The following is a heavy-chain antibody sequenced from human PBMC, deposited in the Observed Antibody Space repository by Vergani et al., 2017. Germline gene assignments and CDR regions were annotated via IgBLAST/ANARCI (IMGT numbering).Heavy chain of an antibody. Sequence: VEAGGGLVQPGGSLRLSCTASGFTFDDYAMHWVRQAPGKGLEWVSGISWNSGSIGYADSVKGRFTISRDNAKNSLYLQMNSLRAEDTALYYCARDRGITMVYYGMDVWGQGTTVTVSS. CDR3: ARDRGITMVYYGMDV. CDR1: GFTFDDYA. J-gene: IGHJ6*02. V-gene: IGHV3-9*01. CDR2: ISWNSGSI. D-gene: IGHD3-10*01.